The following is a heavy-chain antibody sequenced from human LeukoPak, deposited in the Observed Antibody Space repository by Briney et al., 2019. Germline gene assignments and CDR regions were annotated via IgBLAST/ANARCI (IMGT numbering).Heavy chain of an antibody. Sequence: SETLSLTCTVSGASISSYYWTWIRQPPGKGLEWIGYIYTGGTTNYNPSLKSRVTISVDTSKNQFSLKLSSVTAADTAVYYCARRMDYIGSSGLALDIWGQGTVVTVSS. CDR1: GASISSYY. J-gene: IGHJ3*02. V-gene: IGHV4-4*09. CDR2: IYTGGTT. D-gene: IGHD3-22*01. CDR3: ARRMDYIGSSGLALDI.